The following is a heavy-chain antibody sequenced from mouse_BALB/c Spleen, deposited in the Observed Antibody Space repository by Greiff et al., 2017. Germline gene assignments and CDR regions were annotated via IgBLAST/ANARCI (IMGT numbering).Heavy chain of an antibody. CDR1: GFTFSSYA. J-gene: IGHJ4*01. V-gene: IGHV5-6-5*01. CDR2: ISSGGST. Sequence: EVMLVESGGGLVKPGGSLKLSCAASGFTFSSYAMSWVRQTPEKRLEWVASISSGGSTYYPDNAKGRFTISRDNARNNLYLQMSSQMSEDTAMYYCARYRDGKRTRAMDYWGQGTSVTVSA. CDR3: ARYRDGKRTRAMDY.